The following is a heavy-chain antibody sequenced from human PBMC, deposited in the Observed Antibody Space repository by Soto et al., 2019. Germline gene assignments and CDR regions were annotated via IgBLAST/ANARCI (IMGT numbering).Heavy chain of an antibody. D-gene: IGHD3-10*01. Sequence: GASVKVSCKVSGYTLTELSMHWVRQAPGKGLEWMGGFDPEDGETIYAQKLQGRVTMTEDTSTDAAYMELSSLRSEDTAVYYCATVGADDSNFDYWGQGTLVTVSS. CDR2: FDPEDGET. CDR1: GYTLTELS. CDR3: ATVGADDSNFDY. V-gene: IGHV1-24*01. J-gene: IGHJ4*02.